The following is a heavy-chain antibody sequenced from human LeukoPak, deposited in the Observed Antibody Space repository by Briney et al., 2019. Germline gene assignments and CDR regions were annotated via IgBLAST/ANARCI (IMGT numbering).Heavy chain of an antibody. D-gene: IGHD3-22*01. CDR3: AKREYDSSAYPMYPIDY. CDR1: GITFRDYA. CDR2: ISGSGGTT. Sequence: GGSLRLSCAVSGITFRDYAMTWVRQAPGKGLEWVSVISGSGGTTYYADSVEGRFVMSRDNSKNTLYLQTNSLRTDDSAVYYCAKREYDSSAYPMYPIDYWGQGTLVTVSA. V-gene: IGHV3-23*01. J-gene: IGHJ4*02.